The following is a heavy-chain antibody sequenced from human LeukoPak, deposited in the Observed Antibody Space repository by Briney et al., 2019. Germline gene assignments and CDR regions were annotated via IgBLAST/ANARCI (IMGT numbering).Heavy chain of an antibody. V-gene: IGHV4-59*08. Sequence: SETLSLTCTVSGGSISSYYWSWIRQPPGKGLEWVGFIFYSGTTNYNPSLKSRVTISVDTSKNQFSLKLSSVTAADTAVYYCARAIEVGAMTPFDYWGQGTLVTVSS. CDR2: IFYSGTT. D-gene: IGHD1-26*01. J-gene: IGHJ4*02. CDR1: GGSISSYY. CDR3: ARAIEVGAMTPFDY.